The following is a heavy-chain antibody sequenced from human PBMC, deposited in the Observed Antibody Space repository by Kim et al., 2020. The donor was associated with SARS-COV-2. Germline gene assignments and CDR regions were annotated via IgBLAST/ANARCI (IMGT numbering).Heavy chain of an antibody. CDR3: ARVPDYANYVNWFDP. D-gene: IGHD4-17*01. V-gene: IGHV3-23*01. Sequence: GGSLRLSCAASGFRLSGYDMNWVRLAPGKGLEWVSAISGRGITYYADSVKGRLTTSRDDSNNTQSLQMNRLRDEDTAVYYCARVPDYANYVNWFDPWGQGTLVTVSS. J-gene: IGHJ5*02. CDR2: ISGRGIT. CDR1: GFRLSGYD.